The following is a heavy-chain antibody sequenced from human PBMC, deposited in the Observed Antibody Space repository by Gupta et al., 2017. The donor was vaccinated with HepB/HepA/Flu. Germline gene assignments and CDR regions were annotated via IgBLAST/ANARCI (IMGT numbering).Heavy chain of an antibody. V-gene: IGHV2-5*02. CDR1: GFSLSTSGVG. CDR2: IYWDDDK. J-gene: IGHJ5*02. Sequence: QITLKESGPTLVKPTQTLTLTCTFSGFSLSTSGVGVGWIRQPPGKALEWLALIYWDDDKRYSPSLKSRLTITKDTSKNQVVLTMTNMDPVDTATYYCAHSSRYNWNYGAEMDWFDPWGQGTLVTVSS. CDR3: AHSSRYNWNYGAEMDWFDP. D-gene: IGHD1-7*01.